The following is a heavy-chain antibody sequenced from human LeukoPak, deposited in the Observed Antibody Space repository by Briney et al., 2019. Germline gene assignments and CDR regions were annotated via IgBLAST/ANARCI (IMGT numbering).Heavy chain of an antibody. CDR3: ATVVAGTDYYYGMDV. V-gene: IGHV4-4*07. J-gene: IGHJ6*02. Sequence: SETLSLTCTVSGGSISSYYWSWIRQPAGKGLEWIGRIYTSGSTNYNPSLKSRVTMSVDTPKNQFSLTLSSVTAADTAVYYCATVVAGTDYYYGMDVWGQGTTVTVSS. CDR2: IYTSGST. CDR1: GGSISSYY. D-gene: IGHD6-19*01.